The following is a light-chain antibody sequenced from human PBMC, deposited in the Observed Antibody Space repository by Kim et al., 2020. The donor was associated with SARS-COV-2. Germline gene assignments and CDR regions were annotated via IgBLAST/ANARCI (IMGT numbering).Light chain of an antibody. CDR1: QSISSW. V-gene: IGKV1-5*01. CDR2: DAS. CDR3: QQYNSYCT. J-gene: IGKJ2*02. Sequence: DFQMTQSPSTLSASVGDRVTITCRASQSISSWLAWYQQKPGKAPKLLIYDASSLESGVPSRFSGSGSGTEFTLTISSLQPDDFATYYCQQYNSYCTFGQGTKLEI.